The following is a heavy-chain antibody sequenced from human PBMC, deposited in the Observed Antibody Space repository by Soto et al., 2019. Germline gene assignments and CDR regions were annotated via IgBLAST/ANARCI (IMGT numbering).Heavy chain of an antibody. CDR2: IYASGSP. CDR3: ARGVGSSPPRY. CDR1: GGSISVYY. V-gene: IGHV4-59*01. J-gene: IGHJ4*02. D-gene: IGHD1-26*01. Sequence: QVQLQESGPGHVKPSETLSLTCTISGGSISVYYWSWIRQSPGQALEWIGYIYASGSPYSNPSLRSRVLISAAPSKTQVSLELTSATAADTAVYFCARGVGSSPPRYWGRGTLVTVSS.